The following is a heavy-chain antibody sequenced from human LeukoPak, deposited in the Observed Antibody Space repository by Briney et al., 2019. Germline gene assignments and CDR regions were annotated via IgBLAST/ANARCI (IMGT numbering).Heavy chain of an antibody. J-gene: IGHJ6*02. V-gene: IGHV3-7*01. CDR1: GFTFSTFW. CDR3: ASNLPAPDV. CDR2: IKEHGGET. Sequence: GGSLRLSCAASGFTFSTFWMSWVRQAPGKGLEWVANIKEHGGETYYLDSVRGRFTISRDNSKNTLYLQMNSLRVEDTAVYYCASNLPAPDVWGQGTTVTVSS.